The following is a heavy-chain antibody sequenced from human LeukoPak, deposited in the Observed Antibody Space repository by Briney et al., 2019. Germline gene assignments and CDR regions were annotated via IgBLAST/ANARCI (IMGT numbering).Heavy chain of an antibody. CDR3: ARLREITMVRGVIFPTWFDY. D-gene: IGHD3-10*01. CDR1: GGAFSSYA. Sequence: GASVKVSCKASGGAFSSYAISWVRQAPGQGLEWMGGIIPIFGTANYAQKLQGRVTMTTDTSTSTAYMELRSLRSDDTAVYYCARLREITMVRGVIFPTWFDYWGQGTLVTVSS. V-gene: IGHV1-69*05. CDR2: IIPIFGTA. J-gene: IGHJ4*02.